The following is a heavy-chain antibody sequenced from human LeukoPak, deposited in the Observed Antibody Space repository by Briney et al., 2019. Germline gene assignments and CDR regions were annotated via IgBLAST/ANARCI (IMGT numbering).Heavy chain of an antibody. D-gene: IGHD4-17*01. CDR1: GFTFSDYY. Sequence: GGSLRLSCAASGFTFSDYYMSWIRQAPGKGLEWVSYISSSGSTIYYADSVKGRFTISRDNAKNSLYLQMNSLRAEDTAVYYCARVKKVYGDYDAFDICGQGTMVTVSS. CDR3: ARVKKVYGDYDAFDI. CDR2: ISSSGSTI. V-gene: IGHV3-11*01. J-gene: IGHJ3*02.